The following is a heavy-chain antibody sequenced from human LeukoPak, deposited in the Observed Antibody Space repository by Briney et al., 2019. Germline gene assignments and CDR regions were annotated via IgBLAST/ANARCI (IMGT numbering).Heavy chain of an antibody. V-gene: IGHV4-39*01. CDR2: IYYSGST. Sequence: SETLSLTCTVSGGSISSSSYYWGWIRQPPGKGLEWIGSIYYSGSTYYNPSLKSRVTISVDTSKNQFSLKRSSVTAADTAVYYCARQGGNAPDYWGQGTLVTVSS. CDR1: GGSISSSSYY. CDR3: ARQGGNAPDY. J-gene: IGHJ4*02. D-gene: IGHD1-1*01.